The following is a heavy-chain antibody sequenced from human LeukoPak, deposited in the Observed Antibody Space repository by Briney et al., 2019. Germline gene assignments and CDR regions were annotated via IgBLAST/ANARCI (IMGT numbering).Heavy chain of an antibody. J-gene: IGHJ5*02. CDR2: INAYNGNT. CDR3: AREGGIAAAGPGRFDP. V-gene: IGHV1-18*01. Sequence: ASVKVSCKASGYTFTSYGISWVRQAPGQGLEWMGWINAYNGNTNYAQKLQGRVTMTTDTSTSTAYMELRSLRSDDTAVYYCAREGGIAAAGPGRFDPWGQGTLVTVSS. CDR1: GYTFTSYG. D-gene: IGHD6-13*01.